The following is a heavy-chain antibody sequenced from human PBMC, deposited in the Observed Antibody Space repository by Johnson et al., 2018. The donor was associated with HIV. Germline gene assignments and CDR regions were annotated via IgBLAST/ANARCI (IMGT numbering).Heavy chain of an antibody. J-gene: IGHJ3*02. Sequence: VQLVESGGGLVQPGRSLRLSCAASGLTFDDYGMSWVRQAPGKGLEWVSGINWTGGSTGYADSVKGRFTISRDNAKNSLYLQMNSLRAEDTALYYCAKGYGSGSYYNGNAFDIWGQGTLVTVSS. CDR2: INWTGGST. D-gene: IGHD3-10*01. CDR3: AKGYGSGSYYNGNAFDI. V-gene: IGHV3-20*04. CDR1: GLTFDDYG.